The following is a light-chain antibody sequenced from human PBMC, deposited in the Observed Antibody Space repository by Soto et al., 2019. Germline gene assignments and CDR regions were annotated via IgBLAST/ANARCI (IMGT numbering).Light chain of an antibody. V-gene: IGKV1-17*01. CDR1: QGIRSA. CDR3: LQYYSSPWT. Sequence: DIQMTQSPSSLSASVGDRVTITCRASQGIRSALGWYQQKPGKAPKRLIYAASSLQSGVTSRFSGSGSGTEFTLTISSLQPEDFATYYCLQYYSSPWTFGQGTKVEIK. J-gene: IGKJ1*01. CDR2: AAS.